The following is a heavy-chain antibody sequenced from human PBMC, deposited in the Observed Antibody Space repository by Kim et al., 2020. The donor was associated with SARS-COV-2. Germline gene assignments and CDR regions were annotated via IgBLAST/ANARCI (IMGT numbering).Heavy chain of an antibody. CDR3: ARDHSTYYYDSSGYYRALSPDHYYYGMDV. CDR2: ISSSSSYT. J-gene: IGHJ6*02. Sequence: GGSLRLSCAASGFTFSDYYMSWIRQAPGKGLEWVSYISSSSSYTNYADSVKGRFTISRDNAKNSLYLQMNSLRAEDTAVYYCARDHSTYYYDSSGYYRALSPDHYYYGMDVWGQGTTVTVSS. CDR1: GFTFSDYY. V-gene: IGHV3-11*05. D-gene: IGHD3-22*01.